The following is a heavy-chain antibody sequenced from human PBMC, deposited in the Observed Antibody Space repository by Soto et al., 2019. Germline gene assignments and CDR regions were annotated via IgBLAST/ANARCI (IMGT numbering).Heavy chain of an antibody. Sequence: SVSNAWMNWVRQAPGKGLEWVGRIKSKTDGGTTDYAAPVKGRFTISRDDSKNTLYLQMNSLKTEDTAVYYGTTPKDSAGIPNDYWGQGTLVTVSS. V-gene: IGHV3-15*07. D-gene: IGHD1-20*01. CDR1: SVSNAW. J-gene: IGHJ4*02. CDR2: IKSKTDGGTT. CDR3: TTPKDSAGIPNDY.